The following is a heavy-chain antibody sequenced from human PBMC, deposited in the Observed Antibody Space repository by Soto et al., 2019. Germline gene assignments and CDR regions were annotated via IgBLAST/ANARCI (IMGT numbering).Heavy chain of an antibody. V-gene: IGHV1-24*01. Sequence: ASVKVSCKVSGYTLTELSMHWVRQAPGKGLEWMGGFDPEDGETIYAQKFQGRVTMTEDTSTDTAYMELSSLRSEDTAVYYCAPEVLKLGARSAFDIWGQGTMVTVSS. CDR1: GYTLTELS. CDR2: FDPEDGET. D-gene: IGHD1-26*01. CDR3: APEVLKLGARSAFDI. J-gene: IGHJ3*02.